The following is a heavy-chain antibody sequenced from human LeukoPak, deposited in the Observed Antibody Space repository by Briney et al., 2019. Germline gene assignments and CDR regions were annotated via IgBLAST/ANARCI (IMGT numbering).Heavy chain of an antibody. Sequence: GGSLRLSCAASGFTFSSYSMNWVRQAPGKGLEWISYISSSSTIYYADSVKSRFTISRDNAKDSLYLQMNSLRDEDTAVYYCARGLTVTLALYYWGQGTLVTVSS. CDR2: ISSSSTI. CDR1: GFTFSSYS. J-gene: IGHJ4*02. CDR3: ARGLTVTLALYY. D-gene: IGHD4-17*01. V-gene: IGHV3-48*02.